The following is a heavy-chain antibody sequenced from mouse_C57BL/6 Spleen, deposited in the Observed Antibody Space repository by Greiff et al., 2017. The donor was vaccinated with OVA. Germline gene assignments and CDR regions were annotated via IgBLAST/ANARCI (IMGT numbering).Heavy chain of an antibody. D-gene: IGHD1-1*01. CDR1: GYTFTDYY. J-gene: IGHJ2*01. V-gene: IGHV1-26*01. CDR2: INPNNGGT. Sequence: VQLKQSGPELVKPGASVKISCKASGYTFTDYYMNWVKQSHGKSLEWIGDINPNNGGTSYNQKFKGKATLTVDKSSSTAYMELRSLTSEDSAVYYCARWPYYYGSSYGFDYWGQGTTLTVSS. CDR3: ARWPYYYGSSYGFDY.